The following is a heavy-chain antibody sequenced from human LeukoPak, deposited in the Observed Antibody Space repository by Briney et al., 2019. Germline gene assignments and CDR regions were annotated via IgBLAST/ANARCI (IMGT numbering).Heavy chain of an antibody. CDR1: GYTFTSYG. Sequence: GASVKVSCKASGYTFTSYGISWVRQAPGQGLEWMGWISAYNGNTNHAQKFQGRVTMTTDTSTSTVDMELRSLRSDDTAVYYCARDPRATTGTTKRGYYGMDVWGKGTTVTVSS. CDR3: ARDPRATTGTTKRGYYGMDV. CDR2: ISAYNGNT. J-gene: IGHJ6*04. V-gene: IGHV1-18*04. D-gene: IGHD1-1*01.